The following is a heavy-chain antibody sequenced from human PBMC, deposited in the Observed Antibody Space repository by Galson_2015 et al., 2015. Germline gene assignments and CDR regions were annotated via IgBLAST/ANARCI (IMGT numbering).Heavy chain of an antibody. CDR3: ARATMVRGVMDVTDY. D-gene: IGHD3-10*01. Sequence: SVKVSCKASGYTFTSYGISWVRQAPGQGLEWMGWISAYNGNTNYAQKLQGRVTMTTDTSTSTAYMELRSLRSDDTAVYYCARATMVRGVMDVTDYWGQGTLVTVSS. CDR2: ISAYNGNT. J-gene: IGHJ4*02. V-gene: IGHV1-18*04. CDR1: GYTFTSYG.